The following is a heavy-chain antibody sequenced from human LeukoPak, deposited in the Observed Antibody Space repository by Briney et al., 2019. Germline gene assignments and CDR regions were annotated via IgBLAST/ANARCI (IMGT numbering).Heavy chain of an antibody. CDR1: GGSNSSYY. Sequence: PSETLSLTCTVSGGSNSSYYWSWIRQPPGKGLEWIGYIYYSGSTNYNPSLKSRVTISVDTSKNQFSLKLSSVTAADTAVYYCARQEGVLRYFDWLFPFDLWGRGTLVTVSS. V-gene: IGHV4-59*08. D-gene: IGHD3-9*01. J-gene: IGHJ2*01. CDR3: ARQEGVLRYFDWLFPFDL. CDR2: IYYSGST.